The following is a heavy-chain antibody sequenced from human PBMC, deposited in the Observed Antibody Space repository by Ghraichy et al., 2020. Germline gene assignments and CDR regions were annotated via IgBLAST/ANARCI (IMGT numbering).Heavy chain of an antibody. V-gene: IGHV7-4-1*02. CDR2: IDTNTGNP. CDR1: RYSLTTYS. Sequence: ASVKVSCKASRYSLTTYSMNWVRQAPGQGLEWMGWIDTNTGNPTYAQGFRGRFVFTLDTSVNTAYLQISGLRTEDTAVYYCVRDRYDVSRGSTLDMWGQGTMVTVSS. D-gene: IGHD2-15*01. CDR3: VRDRYDVSRGSTLDM. J-gene: IGHJ3*02.